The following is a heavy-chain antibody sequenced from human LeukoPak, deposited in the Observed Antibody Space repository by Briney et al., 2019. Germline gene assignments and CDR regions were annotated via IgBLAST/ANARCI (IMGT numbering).Heavy chain of an antibody. J-gene: IGHJ4*02. CDR2: ISAYNGNT. V-gene: IGHV1-18*01. CDR1: GYTFTSYG. D-gene: IGHD6-13*01. Sequence: ASVKVSCKASGYTFTSYGIIWVRQAPGQGLEWLGWISAYNGNTNHAEKLQDRVTMTTDTSTSTAYMELRSLSSDDTAVYYCARSGVQTANSWYIYWGQGTLVTVSS. CDR3: ARSGVQTANSWYIY.